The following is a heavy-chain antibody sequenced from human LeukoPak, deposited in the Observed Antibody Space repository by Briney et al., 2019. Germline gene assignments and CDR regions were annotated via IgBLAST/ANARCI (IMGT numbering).Heavy chain of an antibody. J-gene: IGHJ5*02. CDR1: GFTLSRYG. CDR2: IRDDGSNK. V-gene: IGHV3-30*02. Sequence: GSLRLSCAASGFTLSRYGMHWVRQAPGKGLGGVAFIRDDGSNKFYADSVKGRFTISRDNSKNTLYLQMNSLRAEDTAVYYCAKDSHGSNCGGDCGWFDPWGQGTLVTVSS. CDR3: AKDSHGSNCGGDCGWFDP. D-gene: IGHD2-21*01.